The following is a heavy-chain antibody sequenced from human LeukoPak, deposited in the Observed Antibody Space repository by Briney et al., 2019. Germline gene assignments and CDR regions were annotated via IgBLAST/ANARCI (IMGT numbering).Heavy chain of an antibody. CDR2: ISWNSGSI. V-gene: IGHV3-9*01. CDR1: GFTFDDYA. Sequence: PGGSLRLSCAASGFTFDDYAMHWVRQAPGKGLEWVSGISWNSGSIGYADSVKGRFTISRDNAKNSLYLQMNSLRAEDTAVYYCAKDSDAYSSSWYNDYWGQGTLVTVSS. D-gene: IGHD6-13*01. CDR3: AKDSDAYSSSWYNDY. J-gene: IGHJ4*02.